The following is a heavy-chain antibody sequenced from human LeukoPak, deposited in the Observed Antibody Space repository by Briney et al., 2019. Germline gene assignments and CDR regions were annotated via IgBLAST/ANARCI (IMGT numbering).Heavy chain of an antibody. CDR3: AKASVGSSWLDAFDI. CDR2: ISGSSGST. Sequence: PGGSLRLSCAASGFTFSSYAMSWVRQAPGKGLEWVSAISGSSGSTYYADSVKGRFTISRDNSKNTLYLQMNSLRAEDTAVYYCAKASVGSSWLDAFDIWGQGTMVTVSS. J-gene: IGHJ3*02. V-gene: IGHV3-23*01. D-gene: IGHD6-13*01. CDR1: GFTFSSYA.